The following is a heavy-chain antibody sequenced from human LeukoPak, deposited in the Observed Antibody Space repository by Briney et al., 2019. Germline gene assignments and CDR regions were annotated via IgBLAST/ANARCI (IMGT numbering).Heavy chain of an antibody. CDR1: GYTLTELS. V-gene: IGHV1-2*02. CDR2: INPNSGGT. CDR3: ARALRSNYNLWFDP. J-gene: IGHJ5*02. D-gene: IGHD4-11*01. Sequence: ASVKVSCKVSGYTLTELSMHWVRQAPGQGLEWMGWINPNSGGTNYAQKFQGRVTMTRDTSISTAYMELSRLRSDDTAVYYCARALRSNYNLWFDPWGQGTLVTVSS.